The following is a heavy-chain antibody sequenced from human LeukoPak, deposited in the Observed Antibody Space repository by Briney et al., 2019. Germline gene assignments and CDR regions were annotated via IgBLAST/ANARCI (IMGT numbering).Heavy chain of an antibody. CDR3: ARLYCSSTSCSSMGYYFDY. V-gene: IGHV4-34*01. Sequence: KASETLSLTCAVYGGSFSGYCWSWTRQPPGKGLEWIGEINHSGSTNYNPSLKSRVTISVDTSKNQFSLKLSSVTAADTAVYYCARLYCSSTSCSSMGYYFDYWGQGTLVTVSS. CDR2: INHSGST. D-gene: IGHD2-2*01. J-gene: IGHJ4*02. CDR1: GGSFSGYC.